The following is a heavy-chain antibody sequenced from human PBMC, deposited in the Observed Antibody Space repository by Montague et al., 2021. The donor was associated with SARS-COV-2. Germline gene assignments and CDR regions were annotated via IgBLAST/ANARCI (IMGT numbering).Heavy chain of an antibody. D-gene: IGHD6-13*01. CDR3: ARATADTNFDY. CDR2: IFHGGST. V-gene: IGHV4-30-2*01. J-gene: IGHJ4*02. CDR1: GGSLNSVVYS. Sequence: TLSLTCAVSGGSLNSVVYSWNWIRQPPGKGLEWIGHIFHGGSTSYNPSLRGRVTISVDRSKNQFSLTLTSVTAADTAVYYCARATADTNFDYWGQGTPVTVSS.